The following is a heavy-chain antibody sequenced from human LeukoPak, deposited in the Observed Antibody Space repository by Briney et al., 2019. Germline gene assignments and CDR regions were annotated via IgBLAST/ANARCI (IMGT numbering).Heavy chain of an antibody. J-gene: IGHJ6*04. CDR3: ARSRGYSSRSAVDV. Sequence: ASVKVSCKASGYTFTSYWIGWVRQMPGKGLEWMGIIYPGDSDTRYSPSFQGQVTISADKSISTAYLQWSSLKASDTAMYYCARSRGYSSRSAVDVWGKGTTVTVSS. V-gene: IGHV5-51*01. D-gene: IGHD6-13*01. CDR2: IYPGDSDT. CDR1: GYTFTSYW.